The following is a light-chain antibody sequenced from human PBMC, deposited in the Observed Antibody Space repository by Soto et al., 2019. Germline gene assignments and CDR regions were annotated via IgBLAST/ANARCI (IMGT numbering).Light chain of an antibody. Sequence: GDSVTVTCRASQSINIYLNWYQQKPGKAPTLLIYGASSLQSGVPSRCTGGGSRTDFTLTISSLQPEDFATYYCQQSYRSPYTFGQGTKLEIK. J-gene: IGKJ2*01. CDR3: QQSYRSPYT. CDR2: GAS. CDR1: QSINIY. V-gene: IGKV1-39*01.